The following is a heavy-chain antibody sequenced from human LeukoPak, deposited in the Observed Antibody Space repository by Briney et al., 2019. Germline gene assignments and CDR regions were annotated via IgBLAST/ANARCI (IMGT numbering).Heavy chain of an antibody. CDR2: ISSGGRTI. CDR3: ARPVVAATTPDTFDI. Sequence: GGSLRLSCAASGFTFSDYYMSWIRQAPGKGLEWVSYISSGGRTIYYADSVKGRFTMSRDNAKNSLYLQMNSLRAEDTAVHYCARPVVAATTPDTFDIWGQGTMVTVSS. CDR1: GFTFSDYY. J-gene: IGHJ3*02. V-gene: IGHV3-11*04. D-gene: IGHD2-15*01.